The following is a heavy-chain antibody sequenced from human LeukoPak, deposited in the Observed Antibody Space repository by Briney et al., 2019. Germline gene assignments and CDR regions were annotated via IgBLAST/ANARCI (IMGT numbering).Heavy chain of an antibody. J-gene: IGHJ4*02. CDR1: GFTFRSYW. CDR2: IKSDGSST. Sequence: QSGGSLRLSCAASGFTFRSYWMHWVRLPPGKGLVWVSRIKSDGSSTSYADFVKGRFTISRDNAKNTLYLQMNSLRDEDTAVYYCAKDLVAAAGRYFDDWGQGTLVIVSS. CDR3: AKDLVAAAGRYFDD. D-gene: IGHD6-13*01. V-gene: IGHV3-74*01.